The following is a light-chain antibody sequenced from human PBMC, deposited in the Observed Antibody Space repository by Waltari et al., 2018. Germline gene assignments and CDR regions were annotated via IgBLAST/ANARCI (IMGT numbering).Light chain of an antibody. CDR2: GAS. V-gene: IGKV3-15*01. CDR1: QNVYTN. CDR3: QQYNTWPPLT. J-gene: IGKJ4*01. Sequence: EIVMTQSPATLSLSPGASATLPYRASQNVYTNLAWYQQQAGQAPRLLISGASARATGVPWRFRGSGSGTEFTLTISSLQSDDFAVYYCQQYNTWPPLTFGGGTRVDIK.